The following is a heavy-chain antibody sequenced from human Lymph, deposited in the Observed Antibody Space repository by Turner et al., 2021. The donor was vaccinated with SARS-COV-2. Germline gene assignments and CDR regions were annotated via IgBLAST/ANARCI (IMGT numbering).Heavy chain of an antibody. V-gene: IGHV3-53*01. Sequence: EVQLVESGGGLIQPGGSLRLSCAASGFTVSSNYMSWVRPAPGKGLEWVSLIYSGGSTLYADSVKGRFTISRDNSKNTLYLQMNSLRADDTAVYYCARVLPYGDYFDFWGQGTLVTVSS. J-gene: IGHJ4*02. CDR1: GFTVSSNY. CDR2: IYSGGST. D-gene: IGHD4-17*01. CDR3: ARVLPYGDYFDF.